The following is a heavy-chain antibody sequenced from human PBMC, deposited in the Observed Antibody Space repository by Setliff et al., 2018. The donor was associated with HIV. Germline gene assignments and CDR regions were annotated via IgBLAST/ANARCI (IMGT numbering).Heavy chain of an antibody. D-gene: IGHD3-10*02. J-gene: IGHJ4*02. CDR1: GYTFSLYS. V-gene: IGHV1-18*01. CDR2: ISGHNGGT. Sequence: ASVKVSCKPSGYTFSLYSIPWVRQAPGQGLEWMGWISGHNGGTDYDQKLQGRVTMTIKPSTNTAYMELRIRSSDDTAVYFCAIVDNKEYVKYCFDSWGQGTPVTVSS. CDR3: AIVDNKEYVKYCFDS.